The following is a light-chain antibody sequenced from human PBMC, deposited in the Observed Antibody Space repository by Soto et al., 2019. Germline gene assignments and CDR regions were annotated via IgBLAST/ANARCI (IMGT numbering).Light chain of an antibody. V-gene: IGLV2-14*01. CDR3: SSYTSSSTRV. CDR2: EVS. CDR1: SCDIGGYNS. J-gene: IGLJ1*01. Sequence: QSVPTQPASVSGSPGQSIIISCTGDSCDIGGYNSVSWYQHHPDKAPKLIIYEVSGRPSGVSNRFSGSKSGNTASLTISGLQAEDEADYYCSSYTSSSTRVFGTGTKLTVL.